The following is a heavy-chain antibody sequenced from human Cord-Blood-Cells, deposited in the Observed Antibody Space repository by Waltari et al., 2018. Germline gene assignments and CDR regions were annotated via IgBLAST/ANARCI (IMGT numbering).Heavy chain of an antibody. V-gene: IGHV1-24*01. D-gene: IGHD3-3*01. J-gene: IGHJ5*02. CDR1: GYTLTELS. Sequence: QVQLVQSGAEVKKPGASVKVSCKVSGYTLTELSMHWVRQAPGKGREWMGGVAPEEGAAIYAEEFKGRVTSTEYTSTDTAYMELSSLRSEDTAVYYCATDRSFGVVTNWFDPWGQGTLVTVSS. CDR3: ATDRSFGVVTNWFDP. CDR2: VAPEEGAA.